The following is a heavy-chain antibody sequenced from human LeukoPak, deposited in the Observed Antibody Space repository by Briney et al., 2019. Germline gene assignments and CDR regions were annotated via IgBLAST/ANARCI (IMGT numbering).Heavy chain of an antibody. CDR2: INHSGST. J-gene: IGHJ5*02. Sequence: SETLSLTCAVYGGSFSGYYWSWIRQPPGKGLEWIGEINHSGSTNYNPSLKSRVTISVDTSKNQFSLKLSSVTAADTAVYYCGRVPHYGGTLGGWFDPWGKGTLVTVS. CDR1: GGSFSGYY. D-gene: IGHD4-17*01. CDR3: GRVPHYGGTLGGWFDP. V-gene: IGHV4-34*01.